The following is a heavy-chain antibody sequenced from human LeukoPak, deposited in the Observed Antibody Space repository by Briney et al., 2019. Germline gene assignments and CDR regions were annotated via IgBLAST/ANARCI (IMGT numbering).Heavy chain of an antibody. D-gene: IGHD6-13*01. CDR2: ISGSAARV. J-gene: IGHJ2*01. Sequence: GGSLRLSCAASGFSFSSNSMSWVRQAPGKGLEWVSAISGSAARVFHSDSVKGRFTISRDNSKNMVYLQMNSLRAGDTAVYYCARAAYSSTWYSRYFDLWGRGTLVTVSS. CDR3: ARAAYSSTWYSRYFDL. V-gene: IGHV3-23*01. CDR1: GFSFSSNS.